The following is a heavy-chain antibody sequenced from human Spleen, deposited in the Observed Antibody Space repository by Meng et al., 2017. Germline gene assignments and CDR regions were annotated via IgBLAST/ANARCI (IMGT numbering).Heavy chain of an antibody. CDR2: INHSGST. CDR1: GGSFSGYY. Sequence: QVHLQEWGAGLLKPSETLSLTCAVYGGSFSGYYWSWIRQPPGKGLEWIGEINHSGSTNYNPSLKSRVTISVDTSKNQFSLKLSSVTAADTAVYYCASGRGSYRFFDYWGQGTLVTVSS. CDR3: ASGRGSYRFFDY. J-gene: IGHJ4*02. D-gene: IGHD1-26*01. V-gene: IGHV4-34*01.